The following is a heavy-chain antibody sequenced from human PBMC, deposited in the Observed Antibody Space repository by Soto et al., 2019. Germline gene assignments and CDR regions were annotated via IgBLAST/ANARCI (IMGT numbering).Heavy chain of an antibody. V-gene: IGHV3-33*01. CDR2: IWYDGGNK. Sequence: QVQLVESGGGVVQPGRSLRLSCAASGFTFSSYGMHWVSQAPGKWLGWVAVIWYDGGNKYYADSVKGRFTISRDNSKNTLYLQMNSLRDEDTAVYYCAREGLGERRGYGMDVWGKGTTVTVSS. J-gene: IGHJ6*04. CDR1: GFTFSSYG. D-gene: IGHD1-1*01. CDR3: AREGLGERRGYGMDV.